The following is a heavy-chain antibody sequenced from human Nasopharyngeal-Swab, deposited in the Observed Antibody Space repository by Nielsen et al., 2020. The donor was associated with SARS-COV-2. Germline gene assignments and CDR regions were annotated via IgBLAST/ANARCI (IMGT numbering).Heavy chain of an antibody. Sequence: GESLKISCAASGISVSDQFMDWVRQAPGKGLEWVGFIRSKAYGGTTEYAASVKGRFTISRDDSKSIAYLQMNSLKTEDTAVYYCTRDDFWSGYFDYWGQGTLVTVSS. CDR2: IRSKAYGGTT. CDR1: GISVSDQF. CDR3: TRDDFWSGYFDY. V-gene: IGHV3-49*04. J-gene: IGHJ4*02. D-gene: IGHD3-3*01.